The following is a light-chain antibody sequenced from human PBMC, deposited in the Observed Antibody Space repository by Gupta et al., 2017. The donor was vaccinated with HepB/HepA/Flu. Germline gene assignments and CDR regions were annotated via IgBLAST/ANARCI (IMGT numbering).Light chain of an antibody. CDR2: LGC. J-gene: IGKJ2*01. CDR1: QSRLEGNGHNY. V-gene: IGKV2-28*01. Sequence: DIVMTQSPFSLIVTPGEPASISCRSSQSRLEGNGHNYLDWYLQKPGQSPQMLIYLGCNRASGVPDRFSGSRSGTDFTLKISRVEAEDVGVYYCKQSVQTPYTFGEGTKVEIK. CDR3: KQSVQTPYT.